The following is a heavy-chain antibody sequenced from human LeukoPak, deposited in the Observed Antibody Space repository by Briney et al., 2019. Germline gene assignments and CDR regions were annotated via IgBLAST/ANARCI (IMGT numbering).Heavy chain of an antibody. CDR1: GLTFSIYA. J-gene: IGHJ6*02. V-gene: IGHV3-30-3*01. CDR3: ARDSGQLAYHGMDV. Sequence: GGSLRLSCAASGLTFSIYAMHWVRQAPGKGLEWVAVVSFDGSNKYYADSVKGRFIISRDISKNTLYLQMNSLRAEDTALYYCARDSGQLAYHGMDVWGQGTTVTVSS. D-gene: IGHD6-13*01. CDR2: VSFDGSNK.